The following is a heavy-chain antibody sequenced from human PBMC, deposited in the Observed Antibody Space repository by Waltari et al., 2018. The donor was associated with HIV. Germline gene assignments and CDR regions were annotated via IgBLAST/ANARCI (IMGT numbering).Heavy chain of an antibody. Sequence: EVQLVESGGGLIQPGGSLRLSCAASGFIVSSSYMSWVRQAPGKGVEWVSLSYSSGSTQYADSVRGRFTISRDTAKNTLYLQMNSLRAEDTAKYYCAKRFCSSTTCYIPDAFDIWGQGTLVTVSS. CDR1: GFIVSSSY. CDR2: SYSSGST. J-gene: IGHJ3*02. V-gene: IGHV3-53*01. CDR3: AKRFCSSTTCYIPDAFDI. D-gene: IGHD2-2*02.